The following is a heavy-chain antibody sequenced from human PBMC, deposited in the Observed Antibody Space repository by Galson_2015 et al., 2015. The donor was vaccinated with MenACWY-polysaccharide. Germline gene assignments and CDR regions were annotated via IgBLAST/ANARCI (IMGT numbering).Heavy chain of an antibody. Sequence: SVKVSCKASGYTFTSYYMHWVRQAPGQGLEWMGIINPSGGSTSYAQKFQGRVTMTRDTSTSTVYMELSSLRSEDTAVYYCAREGPGDYEGGGRSWFDPWGQGTLVTVSS. D-gene: IGHD4-17*01. CDR1: GYTFTSYY. J-gene: IGHJ5*02. CDR3: AREGPGDYEGGGRSWFDP. CDR2: INPSGGST. V-gene: IGHV1-46*01.